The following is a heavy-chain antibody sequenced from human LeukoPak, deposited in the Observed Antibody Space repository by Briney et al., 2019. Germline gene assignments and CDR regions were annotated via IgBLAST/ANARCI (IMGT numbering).Heavy chain of an antibody. Sequence: AGGSLRLSCAASGFTFSSYSMNWVRQAPGKGLEWVSSISSSSSYIYYADSVKGRFTISRDNAKNSLYLQMNSLRAEDTAVYYCARGFDYYGSTYYFDYWGQGTLVTVSS. CDR1: GFTFSSYS. CDR2: ISSSSSYI. J-gene: IGHJ4*02. D-gene: IGHD3-10*01. CDR3: ARGFDYYGSTYYFDY. V-gene: IGHV3-21*01.